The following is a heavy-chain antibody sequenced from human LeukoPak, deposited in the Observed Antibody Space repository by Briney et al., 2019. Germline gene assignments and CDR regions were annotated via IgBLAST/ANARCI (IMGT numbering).Heavy chain of an antibody. J-gene: IGHJ4*02. CDR2: ISESGDST. Sequence: GGSLRLSCAASGITFSSQAMAWVRQAPGKGLEWVSSISESGDSTYYADSVKGRFTISRDNSKNTLYLQMNSLRAEDTAVYYCAKDLYSSSWNFDYWGQGTLVTVSS. D-gene: IGHD6-13*01. CDR1: GITFSSQA. V-gene: IGHV3-23*01. CDR3: AKDLYSSSWNFDY.